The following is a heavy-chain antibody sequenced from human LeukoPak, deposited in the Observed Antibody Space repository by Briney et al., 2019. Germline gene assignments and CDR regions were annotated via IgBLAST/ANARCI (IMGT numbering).Heavy chain of an antibody. CDR1: GYAFSNYG. J-gene: IGHJ4*02. D-gene: IGHD4-23*01. Sequence: ASVKVSCKASGYAFSNYGITWMRQAPGQGLEWMGWISAYTGNTGYAQKFQGRVTMTTDTSTSTAYMELRSLRSDDTAVNYCTRGFDYGGPDYWGRGTLVTVSS. V-gene: IGHV1-18*01. CDR3: TRGFDYGGPDY. CDR2: ISAYTGNT.